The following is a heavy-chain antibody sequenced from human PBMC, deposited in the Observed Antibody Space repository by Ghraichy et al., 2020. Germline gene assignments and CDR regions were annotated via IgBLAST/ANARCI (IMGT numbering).Heavy chain of an antibody. D-gene: IGHD3-10*01. CDR3: ARDLGHAYGFYNYFEP. CDR1: GFTFRHYG. Sequence: GGSLRLSCAASGFTFRHYGMHWVRQAPGKGLEWVTLIWYDGSNTNYADSVKGRFTVSRDNSKNTVYLQMDSLTVDDTAMNYCARDLGHAYGFYNYFEPWGQGTLVTVSS. J-gene: IGHJ5*02. V-gene: IGHV3-33*01. CDR2: IWYDGSNT.